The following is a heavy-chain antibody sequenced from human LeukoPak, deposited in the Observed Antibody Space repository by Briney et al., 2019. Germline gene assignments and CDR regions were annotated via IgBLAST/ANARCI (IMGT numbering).Heavy chain of an antibody. CDR2: INYRGNT. CDR1: GDSVNNTNYY. D-gene: IGHD6-6*01. J-gene: IGHJ4*02. CDR3: ARVTYRSSSPFFNF. V-gene: IGHV4-39*07. Sequence: SETLSLTCNVSGDSVNNTNYYWAWIRHPPGKGLEGIGSINYRGNTYFNPSLKSRITLSVDSSMNQFSLKLTSVTAADTAMFFCARVTYRSSSPFFNFWGQGTLVTVSS.